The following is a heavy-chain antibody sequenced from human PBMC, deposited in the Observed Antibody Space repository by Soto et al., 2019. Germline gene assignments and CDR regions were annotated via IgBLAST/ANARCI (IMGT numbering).Heavy chain of an antibody. CDR3: ARDYDILTGYYVGMDV. CDR2: ISAYNGNT. Sequence: AASVIVSFKASCSTFTIYGISWFQQPPRQGLVCMGWISAYNGNTNYAQKLQGRVTMTTDTSTSTAYMELRSLRSDDTAVYYCARDYDILTGYYVGMDVWGQGTSVTVSS. J-gene: IGHJ6*02. D-gene: IGHD3-9*01. CDR1: CSTFTIYG. V-gene: IGHV1-18*01.